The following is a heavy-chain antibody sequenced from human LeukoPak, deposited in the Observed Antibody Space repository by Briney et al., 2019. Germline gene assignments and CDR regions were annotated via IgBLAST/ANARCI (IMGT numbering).Heavy chain of an antibody. V-gene: IGHV3-23*01. CDR1: GFTFSSYA. CDR3: AKDAPDIVVVVAAGYYFDY. J-gene: IGHJ4*02. CDR2: ISGSGGST. D-gene: IGHD2-15*01. Sequence: GGSLRLSCASSGFTFSSYAMSWVRQAPAKGLEGVSAISGSGGSTYYADSVKGRFTISRDNSKNTLYLQMNSLRAEDTAVYYCAKDAPDIVVVVAAGYYFDYWGQGTLVTVSS.